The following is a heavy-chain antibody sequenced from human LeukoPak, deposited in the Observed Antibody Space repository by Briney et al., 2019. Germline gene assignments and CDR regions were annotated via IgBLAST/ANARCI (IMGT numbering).Heavy chain of an antibody. Sequence: PGGSLRLSCAASGFTFSSYAMHWVRQAPGKGLEWVAVISYDGSNKYYADSVKGRFTISRDNSKNTLYLQMNSLRAEDTAVYYCAKGVETSTTGELPYYFDYWGQGTLVTVSS. CDR2: ISYDGSNK. V-gene: IGHV3-30-3*01. CDR3: AKGVETSTTGELPYYFDY. D-gene: IGHD3-10*01. J-gene: IGHJ4*02. CDR1: GFTFSSYA.